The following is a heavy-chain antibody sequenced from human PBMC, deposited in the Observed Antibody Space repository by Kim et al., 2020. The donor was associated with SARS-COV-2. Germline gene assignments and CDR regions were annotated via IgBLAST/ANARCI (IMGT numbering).Heavy chain of an antibody. D-gene: IGHD3-10*01. Sequence: DAVKGRFTSTRDNSKNTLYLEMNSLRAEETAVYYCARSYDSLTSSGSYDYWGQGTLVTVSS. J-gene: IGHJ4*02. V-gene: IGHV3-30*01. CDR3: ARSYDSLTSSGSYDY.